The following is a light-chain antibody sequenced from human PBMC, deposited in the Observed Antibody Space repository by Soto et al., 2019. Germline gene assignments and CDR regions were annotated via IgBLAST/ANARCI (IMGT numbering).Light chain of an antibody. CDR3: QQYYSTPPLT. Sequence: DIVMTQSPDSLAVSLGERATINCKSSQSVLYSSNNKNYLAWYQQKPGQPPKLLIYWASTRESGVPDRFSGSGSGTDFTLTISSLQAEDVAVYYCQQYYSTPPLTFGGGTKVDFK. J-gene: IGKJ4*01. CDR1: QSVLYSSNNKNY. V-gene: IGKV4-1*01. CDR2: WAS.